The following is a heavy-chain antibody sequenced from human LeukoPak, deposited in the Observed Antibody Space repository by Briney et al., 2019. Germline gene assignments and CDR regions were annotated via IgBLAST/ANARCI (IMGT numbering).Heavy chain of an antibody. CDR2: VYYTGSS. D-gene: IGHD3-9*01. CDR1: GGSVSTSSYY. J-gene: IGHJ3*02. V-gene: IGHV4-39*01. Sequence: PSEILSLTCNVSGGSVSTSSYYWGWIRQPPGKGLEWIGSVYYTGSSYYSPSLTSRVTISINTPKNQFSLKLTSVTAADTASYYCARHFADILTTNDAFDIWGQGTMVTVSS. CDR3: ARHFADILTTNDAFDI.